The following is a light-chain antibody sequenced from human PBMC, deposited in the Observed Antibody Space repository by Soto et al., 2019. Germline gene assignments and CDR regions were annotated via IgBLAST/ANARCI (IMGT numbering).Light chain of an antibody. J-gene: IGKJ5*01. V-gene: IGKV1-5*01. CDR3: HSRA. Sequence: DIQLTQTPSTLSASVGDEVTITCRASQTMSRWLAWYQQKPGRAPKLLIYDASTLESGVPSRFSGSGSETEFTLTISRLQPDDFATYFCHSRAFGQGTRL. CDR1: QTMSRW. CDR2: DAS.